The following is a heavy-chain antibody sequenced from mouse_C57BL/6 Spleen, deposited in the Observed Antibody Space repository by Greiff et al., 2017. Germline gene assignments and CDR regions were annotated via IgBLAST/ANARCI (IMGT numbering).Heavy chain of an antibody. CDR1: GYTFTDYE. CDR3: TTLYSNYGAMDY. J-gene: IGHJ4*01. Sequence: QVQLKESGAELVRPGASVTLSCKASGYTFTDYEMHWVKQTPVHGLEWIGAIDPETGGTAYNQKFKGKAILTADKSSSTAYMELRSLTSEDSAVYYSTTLYSNYGAMDYWGQGTSVTVSS. D-gene: IGHD2-5*01. CDR2: IDPETGGT. V-gene: IGHV1-15*01.